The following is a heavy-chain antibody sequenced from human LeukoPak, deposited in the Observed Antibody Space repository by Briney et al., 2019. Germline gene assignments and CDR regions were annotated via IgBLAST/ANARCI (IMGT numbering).Heavy chain of an antibody. D-gene: IGHD3-3*01. V-gene: IGHV4-31*03. J-gene: IGHJ5*02. CDR2: IYYSGST. CDR1: GGSISSGGYS. CDR3: ARAPGGRLLENNWFDP. Sequence: SQTLSLTCTVSGGSISSGGYSWSWLRQHPGKGLEWIGYIYYSGSTYYNPSLKSRVTISVDTSKNQFSLKLSSVTAADTAVYYCARAPGGRLLENNWFDPWGQGTLVTVSS.